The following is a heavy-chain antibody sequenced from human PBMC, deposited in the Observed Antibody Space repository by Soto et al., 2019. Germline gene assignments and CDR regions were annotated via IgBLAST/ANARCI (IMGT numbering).Heavy chain of an antibody. CDR2: TTSDGSDR. Sequence: QVQLVESGGGVVQPGRSLRLSCATSGFKFNNYVMHWVRQAPGKGLEWVAVTTSDGSDRYYSDSVKGRFTISRDNSRNTLFLQMNRLRAEDTAVYYCARPRRVEDYDILTGYAPAIWGQGTQVTVSS. J-gene: IGHJ4*02. CDR3: ARPRRVEDYDILTGYAPAI. V-gene: IGHV3-30-3*01. CDR1: GFKFNNYV. D-gene: IGHD3-9*01.